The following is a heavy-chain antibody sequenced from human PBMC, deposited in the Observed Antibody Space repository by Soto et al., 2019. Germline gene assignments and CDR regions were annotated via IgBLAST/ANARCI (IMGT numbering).Heavy chain of an antibody. CDR3: ARIVVVITPPRSDAFNI. CDR2: ISSSSSYI. D-gene: IGHD3-22*01. V-gene: IGHV3-21*01. Sequence: PGGSLRLSCAASGFTFGSYSMNWVRQAPGKGLEWVSSISSSSSYIYYADSVKGRFTISRDNAKNSLYLQMNSLRAEDTAVYYWARIVVVITPPRSDAFNIWGQGIMVTV. CDR1: GFTFGSYS. J-gene: IGHJ3*02.